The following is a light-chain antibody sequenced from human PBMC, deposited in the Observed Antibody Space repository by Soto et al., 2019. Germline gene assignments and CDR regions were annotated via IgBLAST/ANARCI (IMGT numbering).Light chain of an antibody. V-gene: IGLV2-14*01. J-gene: IGLJ1*01. CDR1: SSDVGGYNY. CDR3: SSYTSSSTLLYV. Sequence: QSALTQPASVSGSPGQSITISCTGTSSDVGGYNYVSWYQQHPGKAPKLMIYDVSNRPSGVSNRFSGSKSGNTASLTISGLQPEDDADYYCSSYTSSSTLLYVFGTGTKVTVL. CDR2: DVS.